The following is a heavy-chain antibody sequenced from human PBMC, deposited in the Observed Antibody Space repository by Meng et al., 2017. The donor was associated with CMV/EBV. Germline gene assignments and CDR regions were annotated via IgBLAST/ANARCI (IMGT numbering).Heavy chain of an antibody. CDR1: GGAFSSYA. D-gene: IGHD3-22*01. CDR3: ARPYSGYYYPGFDY. CDR2: IIPIFGTA. Sequence: QVQLCQSGAEVKKPGSSVKVSCKVSGGAFSSYAISWVRQAPGQGLEWMGGIIPIFGTANYAQKFQGRVTITADESTSTAYMELSSLRSEDTAVYYCARPYSGYYYPGFDYWGQGTLVTVSS. V-gene: IGHV1-69*12. J-gene: IGHJ4*02.